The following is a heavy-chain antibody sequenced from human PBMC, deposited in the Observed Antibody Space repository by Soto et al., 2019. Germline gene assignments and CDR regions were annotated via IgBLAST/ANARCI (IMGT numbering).Heavy chain of an antibody. CDR1: GFTFSNYG. Sequence: WGSLRLSCAASGFTFSNYGMHWLRQAPGKGLEWVAVISYDGSNKYYADSVKGRFTISRDNSKNTLYLQMNSLRAEDTAVYYCAKKYNCNTRDEDFDYWGQGTLVTVSS. V-gene: IGHV3-30*18. D-gene: IGHD1-20*01. CDR3: AKKYNCNTRDEDFDY. J-gene: IGHJ4*02. CDR2: ISYDGSNK.